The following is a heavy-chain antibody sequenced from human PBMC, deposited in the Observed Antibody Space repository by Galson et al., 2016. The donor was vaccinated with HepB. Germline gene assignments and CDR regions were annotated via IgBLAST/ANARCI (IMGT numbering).Heavy chain of an antibody. Sequence: SLRLSCAASGFTFSSYTMNWVRQAPGKGLEWVSYISSNGATIYYADSVKGRFTISRDNAKNSLYLQMNSLRAEDTAVYYCARMVPLYSDGWYVRGDGWFDPWGQGTLVTVSS. D-gene: IGHD6-19*01. V-gene: IGHV3-48*04. CDR3: ARMVPLYSDGWYVRGDGWFDP. CDR2: ISSNGATI. J-gene: IGHJ5*02. CDR1: GFTFSSYT.